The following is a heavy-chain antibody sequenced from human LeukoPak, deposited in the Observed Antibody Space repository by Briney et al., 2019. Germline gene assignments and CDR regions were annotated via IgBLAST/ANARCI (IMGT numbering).Heavy chain of an antibody. J-gene: IGHJ4*02. V-gene: IGHV5-51*01. CDR2: IYPGDSDT. D-gene: IGHD3-10*01. CDR3: ARHARYYGSGSYISSIDY. Sequence: GESLKISCKGSGYSFTSYWIGWVRQMPGKGLEWMGIIYPGDSDTRYSPSFQGQVTISADKSISTAYLQWSSLKASDTAMYYCARHARYYGSGSYISSIDYWGQGTLVTVSS. CDR1: GYSFTSYW.